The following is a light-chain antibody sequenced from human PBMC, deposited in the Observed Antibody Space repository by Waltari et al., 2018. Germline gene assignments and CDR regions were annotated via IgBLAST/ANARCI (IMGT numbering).Light chain of an antibody. CDR3: QHFYSYPSG. V-gene: IGKV1-13*02. CDR2: EAP. CDR1: QAISRS. J-gene: IGKJ5*01. Sequence: AIQLTQSPSSLSASVGDRVTMTCRASQAISRSVAWFQQKPGKVPKLLIFEAPDLEDGVPSRFSGSGGGTRFTLTISSLQPEDFATYYCQHFYSYPSGFGQGTRLEIK.